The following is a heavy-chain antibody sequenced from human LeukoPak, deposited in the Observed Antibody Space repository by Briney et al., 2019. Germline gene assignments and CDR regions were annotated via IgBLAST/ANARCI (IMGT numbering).Heavy chain of an antibody. Sequence: ASVKVSCKASGYTFTDYYMHWVRQAPGQGLEWMGWINAKSGGTNYAQKFQGRVTMSRDTSISTAYMELSSLRSEDTAVYYCARGAGYCSVCHDYWGQGTLVTVSS. CDR1: GYTFTDYY. CDR3: ARGAGYCSVCHDY. D-gene: IGHD2-15*01. J-gene: IGHJ4*02. V-gene: IGHV1-2*02. CDR2: INAKSGGT.